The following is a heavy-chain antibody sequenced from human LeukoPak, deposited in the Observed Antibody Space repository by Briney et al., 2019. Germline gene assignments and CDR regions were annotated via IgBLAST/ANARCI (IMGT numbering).Heavy chain of an antibody. CDR3: ARFKRADGWSYFDY. D-gene: IGHD6-19*01. Sequence: PSETLSLTCTVSSGSINSTSYYWGWIRQPPGKGLEWIGNVYYSGSTYYNPSLKSRVTISVDTSKNQFSLKLSSVTAADTAVYYCARFKRADGWSYFDYWGQGTLVTVSS. CDR1: SGSINSTSYY. CDR2: VYYSGST. V-gene: IGHV4-39*01. J-gene: IGHJ4*02.